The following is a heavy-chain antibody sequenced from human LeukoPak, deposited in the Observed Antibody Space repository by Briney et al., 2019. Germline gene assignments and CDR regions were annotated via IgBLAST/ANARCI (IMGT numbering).Heavy chain of an antibody. V-gene: IGHV4-59*01. CDR2: IYYSGST. Sequence: SETLSLTCTVSGGSISSYYWSWIRQPPGKGLEWIGYIYYSGSTNYNPSLKSRVTISVDTSKNQFSLKLSSVTAADTAVYYCARGRSFYYFDYWGQGTLVTVSS. CDR1: GGSISSYY. J-gene: IGHJ4*02. CDR3: ARGRSFYYFDY.